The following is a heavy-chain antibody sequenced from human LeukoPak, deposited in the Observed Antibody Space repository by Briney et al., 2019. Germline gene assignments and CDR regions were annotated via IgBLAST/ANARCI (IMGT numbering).Heavy chain of an antibody. Sequence: ASVKVSCKASGYSFTNYDINWVRQAPGQGLEWMGIINPSGGSTSYAQKFQGRVTMTRDMSTSTVYMELSSLRSEDTAVYYCARAIAEAGTDSWGQGTLVTVSS. J-gene: IGHJ4*02. CDR2: INPSGGST. D-gene: IGHD6-19*01. V-gene: IGHV1-46*01. CDR3: ARAIAEAGTDS. CDR1: GYSFTNYD.